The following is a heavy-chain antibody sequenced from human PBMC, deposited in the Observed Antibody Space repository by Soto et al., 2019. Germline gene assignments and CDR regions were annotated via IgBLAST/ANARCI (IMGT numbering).Heavy chain of an antibody. D-gene: IGHD3-16*01. J-gene: IGHJ4*02. CDR2: INSDGSRT. V-gene: IGHV3-74*01. CDR1: GFTFGNYW. Sequence: EVQLVESGGGLVQPGGSLRLSCAASGFTFGNYWMHWVRQAPGKGLVWVARINSDGSRTSYADSVKGRFTISRDNANNTLYLQMNSLRAEDTAMYYCTKVISTVGGDFDSWGQGTLVTVSS. CDR3: TKVISTVGGDFDS.